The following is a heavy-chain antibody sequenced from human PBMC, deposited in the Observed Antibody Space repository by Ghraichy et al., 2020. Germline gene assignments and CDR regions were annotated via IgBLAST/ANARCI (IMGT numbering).Heavy chain of an antibody. J-gene: IGHJ6*02. CDR2: INPTSGDT. CDR3: ARGRSENYYGMDV. V-gene: IGHV1-2*02. Sequence: ASVKVSCKASGYRFTDNYIHWVRQAPGQGLEWMGWINPTSGDTIYAQKFQGSVTMTRDTSISTAFMELSRLRSDDTAVYYCARGRSENYYGMDVWGQGTTVTVSS. CDR1: GYRFTDNY.